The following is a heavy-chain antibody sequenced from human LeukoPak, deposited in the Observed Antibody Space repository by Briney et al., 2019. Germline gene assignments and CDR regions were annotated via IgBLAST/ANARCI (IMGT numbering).Heavy chain of an antibody. CDR3: AGPNSNSRFAY. D-gene: IGHD1-1*01. CDR2: VYSSGDT. J-gene: IGHJ4*02. Sequence: KTSETLSRICTVSGGSITNTNLYWGWIRQPPGKGQEWIGSVYSSGDTYYNPSLESRVTISIDTSNNQFSLKLSSVTAADTAVYYCAGPNSNSRFAYWGQGTLVTVSS. CDR1: GGSITNTNLY. V-gene: IGHV4-39*01.